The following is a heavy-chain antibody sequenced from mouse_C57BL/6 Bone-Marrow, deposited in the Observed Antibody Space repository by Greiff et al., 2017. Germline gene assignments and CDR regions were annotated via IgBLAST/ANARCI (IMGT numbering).Heavy chain of an antibody. Sequence: EVMLVESGGGLVKPGGSLKLSCAASGFTFSDYGMHWVRQAPEKGLEWVAYISSGSSTIYYADTVKGRFTISRDNAKNTLVLQMTSLRSEDTAMYYCSKYGLFAYWGQGTLVTVSA. CDR3: SKYGLFAY. CDR2: ISSGSSTI. D-gene: IGHD1-1*02. CDR1: GFTFSDYG. V-gene: IGHV5-17*01. J-gene: IGHJ3*01.